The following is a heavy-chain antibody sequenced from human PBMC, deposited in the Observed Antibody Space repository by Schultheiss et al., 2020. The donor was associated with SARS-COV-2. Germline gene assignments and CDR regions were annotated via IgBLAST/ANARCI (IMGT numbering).Heavy chain of an antibody. CDR1: GFTFDDYA. D-gene: IGHD3-9*01. Sequence: GGSLRLSCAASGFTFDDYAMHWVRQAPGKGLEWVSGISWNSGSIGYADSVKGRFTISRDNSKNTLYLQMNSLRAEDTAVYYCAKDYDVLRYFDWSSATGALFDYWGQGTLVTVSS. J-gene: IGHJ4*02. V-gene: IGHV3-9*01. CDR3: AKDYDVLRYFDWSSATGALFDY. CDR2: ISWNSGSI.